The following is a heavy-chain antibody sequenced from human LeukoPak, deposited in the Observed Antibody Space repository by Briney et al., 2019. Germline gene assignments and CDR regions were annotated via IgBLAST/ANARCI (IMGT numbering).Heavy chain of an antibody. V-gene: IGHV4-59*01. J-gene: IGHJ5*02. D-gene: IGHD3-16*02. CDR1: GGSISSYY. Sequence: SETLSLTCTVSGGSISSYYSSWIRQPPGKGLEWIGYIYYSGSTNYNPSLKSRVTISVDTSKSQFSLKLSSVPAADTAVYYCARARLRLGELSLYNWFDPWGQGTLVTVSS. CDR3: ARARLRLGELSLYNWFDP. CDR2: IYYSGST.